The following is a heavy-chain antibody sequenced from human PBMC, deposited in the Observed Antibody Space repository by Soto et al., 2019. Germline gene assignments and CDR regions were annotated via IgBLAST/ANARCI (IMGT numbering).Heavy chain of an antibody. CDR1: GFTVSSNY. CDR3: ARGAGYYDSSGYYYFDY. J-gene: IGHJ4*02. D-gene: IGHD3-22*01. Sequence: GGSLRLSCAASGFTVSSNYMSWVRQAPGKGLEWVSVIYSGGSTYYADSVKGRFTISRHNSKNTLYLQMNSLRAEDTAVYYCARGAGYYDSSGYYYFDYWGQGTLVTVSS. CDR2: IYSGGST. V-gene: IGHV3-53*04.